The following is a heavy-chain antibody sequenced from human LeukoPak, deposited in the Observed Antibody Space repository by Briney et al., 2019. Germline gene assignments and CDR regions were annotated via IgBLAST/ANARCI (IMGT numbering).Heavy chain of an antibody. D-gene: IGHD3-9*01. J-gene: IGHJ4*02. Sequence: SETLSLTCTVSGGSISSGGYYWSWIRQHPGKGLEWIGYIYYSGSTYYNPSLKSRVTISVDTSKNQFFLKLSSVTAADTAVYYCASGTTLTGYYGWGQGTLVTVSS. CDR2: IYYSGST. CDR3: ASGTTLTGYYG. V-gene: IGHV4-31*03. CDR1: GGSISSGGYY.